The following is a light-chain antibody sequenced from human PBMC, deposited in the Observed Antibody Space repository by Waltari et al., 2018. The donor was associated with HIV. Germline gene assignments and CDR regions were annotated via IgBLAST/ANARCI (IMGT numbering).Light chain of an antibody. J-gene: IGKJ4*01. CDR2: AAS. CDR1: QGISSY. V-gene: IGKV1-9*01. CDR3: QQLKSSPLT. Sequence: DIQLTQSPSFLSASVGDRVTLTCRASQGISSYLAWYQQKPGKAPNLLIYAASTLQSGVPSRFSGSGSGTEFTLTISSLQPEDFAAYYCQQLKSSPLTFGGGTKVEIK.